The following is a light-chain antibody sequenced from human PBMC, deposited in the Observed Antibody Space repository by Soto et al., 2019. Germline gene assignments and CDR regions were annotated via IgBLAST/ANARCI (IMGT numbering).Light chain of an antibody. CDR2: GGS. V-gene: IGKV3-15*01. CDR3: QHYNNWPPWT. J-gene: IGKJ1*01. Sequence: EIVMTHSPATLSVSPGERATLSCRASQSVSSDLAWYHQKPGQAPRLLIYGGSIRATGIPARFSGSGSGTEFTLTISSLQSEDFAVYYCQHYNNWPPWTFGQGTKVDIK. CDR1: QSVSSD.